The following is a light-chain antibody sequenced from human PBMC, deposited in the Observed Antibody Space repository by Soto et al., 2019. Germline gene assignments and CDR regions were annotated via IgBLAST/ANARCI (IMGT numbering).Light chain of an antibody. CDR2: TAS. V-gene: IGKV3-20*01. J-gene: IGKJ1*01. CDR3: QPPGSSPPAWT. CDR1: QSVSSSY. Sequence: ETVLTQSPGTLSLSPGERATLSCRASQSVSSSYLAWYQQKPGQAPRLLIHTASSMATGIPDSFSGSGSGTAFTLTIRRLETEEFVVYYCQPPGSSPPAWTFGHVTQVEIK.